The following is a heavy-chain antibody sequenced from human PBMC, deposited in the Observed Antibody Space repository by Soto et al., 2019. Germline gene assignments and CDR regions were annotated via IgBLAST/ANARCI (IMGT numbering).Heavy chain of an antibody. V-gene: IGHV1-58*01. D-gene: IGHD6-19*01. CDR3: APSIAVAGTDQPFDP. CDR1: GFTFTSSA. CDR2: IVVGSGNT. Sequence: ASVKVSCKASGFTFTSSAVQWVRQARGQRLEWIGWIVVGSGNTNYAQKFQERVTITRDMSTSTAYMELSSLRSEDTAVYYCAPSIAVAGTDQPFDPWGQGTLVTVS. J-gene: IGHJ5*02.